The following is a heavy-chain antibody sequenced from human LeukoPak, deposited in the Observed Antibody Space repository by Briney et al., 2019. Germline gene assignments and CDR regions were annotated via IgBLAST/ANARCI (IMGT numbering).Heavy chain of an antibody. CDR3: ARGPREVGILRPSQGGPFDY. Sequence: GGSLRLSCAASGFAFSNYWMHWVRQAPGKGLMWVSRIKTDGSATDYADSVKGRFTISRDNAKNTLYLQMNSLRAEDTAVYYCARGPREVGILRPSQGGPFDYWGQGTLVTVSS. J-gene: IGHJ4*02. V-gene: IGHV3-74*01. D-gene: IGHD1-26*01. CDR2: IKTDGSAT. CDR1: GFAFSNYW.